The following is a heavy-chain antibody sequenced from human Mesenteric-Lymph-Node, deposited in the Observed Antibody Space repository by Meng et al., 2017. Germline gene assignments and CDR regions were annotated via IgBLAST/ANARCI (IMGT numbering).Heavy chain of an antibody. CDR1: GFTFSSYG. CDR2: IYSGGNT. D-gene: IGHD3-16*01. J-gene: IGHJ6*02. CDR3: VRSRSADSKIVSSWGSYYYYAMDV. V-gene: IGHV3-NL1*01. Sequence: GGSLRLSCAASGFTFSSYGMHWVRQAPGKGLEWVSVIYSGGNTYYADSVKGRFTISRDNSKNTLYLQMNSLRAEDTAVYYCVRSRSADSKIVSSWGSYYYYAMDVWGQGATVTVSS.